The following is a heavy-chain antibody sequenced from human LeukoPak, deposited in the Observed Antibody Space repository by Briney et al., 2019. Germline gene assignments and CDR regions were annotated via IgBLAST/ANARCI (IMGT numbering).Heavy chain of an antibody. CDR2: ISGSGGST. CDR1: GFTFSSYA. CDR3: AKDIYYYDSSGYLSRDAFDI. Sequence: GVSLRLSCAASGFTFSSYAMNWVRQAPGKGLEWVSAISGSGGSTYYADSVKGRFTISRDNSKNTLYLQMNSLRAEDTAVYYCAKDIYYYDSSGYLSRDAFDIWGQGTMVTVSS. J-gene: IGHJ3*02. V-gene: IGHV3-23*01. D-gene: IGHD3-22*01.